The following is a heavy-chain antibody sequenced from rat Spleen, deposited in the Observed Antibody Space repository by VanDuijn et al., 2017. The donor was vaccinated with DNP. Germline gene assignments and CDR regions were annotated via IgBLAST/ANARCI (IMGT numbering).Heavy chain of an antibody. CDR2: INKDSSTI. J-gene: IGHJ4*01. CDR3: ARGRLYPHYAMDA. D-gene: IGHD1-2*01. V-gene: IGHV4-2*01. CDR1: GFNFNDYW. Sequence: EVQLVESGGGLVQPGRSMSLSCAASGFNFNDYWMAWVRQAPGKGLEWIGKINKDSSTINYTPSLKDKFTISRDNVKNTLYLKMSKLGSEYTAIDYCARGRLYPHYAMDAFGQGTSVTVPS.